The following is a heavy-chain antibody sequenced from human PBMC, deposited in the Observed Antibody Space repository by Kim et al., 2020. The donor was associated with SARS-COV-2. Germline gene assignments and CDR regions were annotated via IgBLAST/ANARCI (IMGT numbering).Heavy chain of an antibody. V-gene: IGHV3-11*04. CDR3: ASPQGNHLGYTYGLDY. D-gene: IGHD5-18*01. J-gene: IGHJ4*02. Sequence: SVKGRFTISRENAKNSLYLQMNSLSAEDTAVYYWASPQGNHLGYTYGLDYWGQGTLVTVSS.